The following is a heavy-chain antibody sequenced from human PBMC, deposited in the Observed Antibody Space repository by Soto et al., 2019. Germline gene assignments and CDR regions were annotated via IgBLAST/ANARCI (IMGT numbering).Heavy chain of an antibody. V-gene: IGHV4-39*01. CDR2: IYYSGRT. D-gene: IGHD2-21*02. J-gene: IGHJ4*02. CDR1: GESISSSSYY. Sequence: PSETLSLTCIVSGESISSSSYYWGWIRQPPGKGLELIGSIYYSGRTYYNPSFKSRVTISIDTSKNQFSLKLSSVTATDTAVYYCARQRTTVVTRAYFDHWGQGALVTVSS. CDR3: ARQRTTVVTRAYFDH.